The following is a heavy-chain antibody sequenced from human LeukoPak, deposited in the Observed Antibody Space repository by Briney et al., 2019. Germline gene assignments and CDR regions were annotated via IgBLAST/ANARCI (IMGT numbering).Heavy chain of an antibody. D-gene: IGHD2-2*01. CDR2: INPNSGGT. CDR3: ASHVQRNVGRYYYMDV. J-gene: IGHJ6*03. CDR1: GYTFTGYY. Sequence: AASVKVSCKASGYTFTGYYMHWVRQAPGQGLEWMGWINPNSGGTNYAQKFQGRVTMTRDTSISTAYMELSRLRSDDTAVYYCASHVQRNVGRYYYMDVWGKGTTVTVSS. V-gene: IGHV1-2*02.